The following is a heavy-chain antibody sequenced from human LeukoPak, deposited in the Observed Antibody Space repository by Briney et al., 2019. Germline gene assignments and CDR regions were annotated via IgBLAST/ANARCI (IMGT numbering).Heavy chain of an antibody. J-gene: IGHJ4*02. CDR1: GFTFNDYA. CDR3: AERGYYDSSGFSPLTY. CDR2: ISESGDRT. V-gene: IGHV3-23*01. D-gene: IGHD3-22*01. Sequence: GGSLRLSCAASGFTFNDYAMNWVRQSPGKGLEWVSGISESGDRTSSADSVKGRFTISRDNSRNILYLQMNSLRAEDTAVYYCAERGYYDSSGFSPLTYWGQGTLVTVSS.